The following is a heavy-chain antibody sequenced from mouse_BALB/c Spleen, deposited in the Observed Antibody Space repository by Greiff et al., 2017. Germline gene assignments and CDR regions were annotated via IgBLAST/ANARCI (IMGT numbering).Heavy chain of an antibody. CDR3: ASIPIYYYGSSPFDY. Sequence: EVQLQESGPGLVKPSQSLSLTCSVTGYSITSGYYWNWIRQFPGSKLEWMGYISYDGSNNYNPSLKNRISITRDTSKNQFFLKLNSVTTEDTATYYCASIPIYYYGSSPFDYWGQGTTLTVSS. V-gene: IGHV3-6*02. D-gene: IGHD1-1*01. J-gene: IGHJ2*01. CDR1: GYSITSGYY. CDR2: ISYDGSN.